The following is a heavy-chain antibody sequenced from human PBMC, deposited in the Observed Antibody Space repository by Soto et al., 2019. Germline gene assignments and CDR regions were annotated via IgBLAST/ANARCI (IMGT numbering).Heavy chain of an antibody. CDR2: IIPHKDNT. CDR3: ARDLDGSGSYYTKY. D-gene: IGHD3-10*01. CDR1: GYTFSSIG. Sequence: QVQLVQSGAEVKKPGASVKVSCKTSGYTFSSIGISWVRQAPGQGLEWMGWIIPHKDNTYYAQRLQGRVTMTTDTSTSTAYMELRSLRSDDTAVYFCARDLDGSGSYYTKYWGQGTLVTVSS. V-gene: IGHV1-18*01. J-gene: IGHJ4*02.